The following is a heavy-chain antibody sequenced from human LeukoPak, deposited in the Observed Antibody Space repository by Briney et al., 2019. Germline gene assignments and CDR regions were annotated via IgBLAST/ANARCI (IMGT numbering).Heavy chain of an antibody. D-gene: IGHD2-2*01. CDR2: INPNSGGT. Sequence: ASVKVSCKASGYTFTGYYMHWVRQAPGQGLEWMGWINPNSGGTNYAQKFQGRVTMTRDTSISTAYMELSRLRSDDTAVYYCARDPHCSSTSCDNNWGQGTLVTVSS. CDR1: GYTFTGYY. V-gene: IGHV1-2*02. J-gene: IGHJ4*02. CDR3: ARDPHCSSTSCDNN.